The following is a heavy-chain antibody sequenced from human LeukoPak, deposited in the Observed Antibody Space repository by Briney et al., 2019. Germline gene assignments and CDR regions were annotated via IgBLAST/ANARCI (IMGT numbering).Heavy chain of an antibody. CDR1: GYSISSGYY. Sequence: SETLSLTCTVSGYSISSGYYWGWIRQPPGKGLEWIGSIYHSGNTYYNPSLKTRVTISVDTSKNQFSLKLSSVTAADTAVYYCARDDYGAKIDYWGQGTLVTVSS. CDR3: ARDDYGAKIDY. J-gene: IGHJ4*02. CDR2: IYHSGNT. D-gene: IGHD4-17*01. V-gene: IGHV4-38-2*02.